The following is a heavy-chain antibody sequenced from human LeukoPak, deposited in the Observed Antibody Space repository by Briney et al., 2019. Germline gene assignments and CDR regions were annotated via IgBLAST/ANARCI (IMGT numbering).Heavy chain of an antibody. J-gene: IGHJ4*02. CDR1: GFTFSDYY. CDR3: ARRRYNWNAIDY. CDR2: ISSSGNII. V-gene: IGHV3-11*01. D-gene: IGHD1-20*01. Sequence: PGGSLRLSCAASGFTFSDYYMSWIRQAPGKGLEWASYISSSGNIIYYADSVKGRFTISRDNAKNSLYLQMNSLRAEDTAVYYCARRRYNWNAIDYWGQGTLVTVSS.